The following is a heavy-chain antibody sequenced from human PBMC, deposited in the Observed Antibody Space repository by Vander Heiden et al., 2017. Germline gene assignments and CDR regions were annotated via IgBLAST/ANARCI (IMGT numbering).Heavy chain of an antibody. CDR3: ARIDTAMVSYYYYYSMDV. CDR2: INPSGGST. D-gene: IGHD5-18*01. V-gene: IGHV1-46*01. CDR1: GYTFPNYY. Sequence: QVQLVQSVAEVKKPGASVKVSCAASGYTFPNYYMHWVRQAPGQGLEWMGVINPSGGSTSYAQKFQGRVTMTRDTSTSTVYMELSSLRSEDTAVYYCARIDTAMVSYYYYYSMDVWGQGTTVTVSS. J-gene: IGHJ6*02.